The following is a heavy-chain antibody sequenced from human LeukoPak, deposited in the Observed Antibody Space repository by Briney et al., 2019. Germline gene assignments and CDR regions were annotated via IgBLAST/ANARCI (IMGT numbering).Heavy chain of an antibody. CDR3: ARGEVGGSYGIAFDY. Sequence: GASVKVSCKASGYTFISYGISWVRQAPGQGLEWMGWISAYNGNTNYAQKFQGRVTMTTDTSTSTAYMELRSLRSDDTAVYYCARGEVGGSYGIAFDYWGQGTPVTVSS. V-gene: IGHV1-18*01. D-gene: IGHD1-26*01. J-gene: IGHJ4*02. CDR1: GYTFISYG. CDR2: ISAYNGNT.